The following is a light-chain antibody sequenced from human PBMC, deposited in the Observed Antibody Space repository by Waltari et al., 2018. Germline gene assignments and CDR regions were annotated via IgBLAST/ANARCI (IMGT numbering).Light chain of an antibody. CDR3: CSFAGSHTYVV. CDR2: DVR. CDR1: SSDVGGYNY. J-gene: IGLJ2*01. Sequence: QSALTQPRSVSGSPGQSVTISCTGTSSDVGGYNYVSWYQQHPGKAPKLMIYDVRKRPSGVTDRFSGSKSGNTTSLTISGLQTEDEAYYYCCSFAGSHTYVVFGGGTKLTVL. V-gene: IGLV2-11*01.